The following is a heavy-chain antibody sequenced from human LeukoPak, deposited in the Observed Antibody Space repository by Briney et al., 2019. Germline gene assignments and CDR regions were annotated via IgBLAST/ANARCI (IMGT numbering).Heavy chain of an antibody. CDR2: INHSGST. Sequence: SETLSLTCAVYGGSFSGYYWSWIRQPPGKGLDWIGEINHSGSTNYKPSLKRRVTISVDTSKNQFSLKLRSVTAADPAVYYCARNRVRGVIRYWGQGTLVTVSS. CDR1: GGSFSGYY. V-gene: IGHV4-34*01. J-gene: IGHJ4*02. D-gene: IGHD3-10*01. CDR3: ARNRVRGVIRY.